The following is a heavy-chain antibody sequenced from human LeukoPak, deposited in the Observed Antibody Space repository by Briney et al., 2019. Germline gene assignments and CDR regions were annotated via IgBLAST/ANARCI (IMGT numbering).Heavy chain of an antibody. CDR2: ISGSGGST. J-gene: IGHJ4*02. D-gene: IGHD6-13*01. CDR3: AREAAAGGEYYFDY. CDR1: GFTFGDYA. V-gene: IGHV3-23*01. Sequence: GGSLRLSCTASGFTFGDYAMSWIRQAPGKGMEWVSAISGSGGSTYYADSVKGRFTISRDNAKNSLYLQMNSLRAEDTALYYCAREAAAGGEYYFDYWGQGTLVTVSS.